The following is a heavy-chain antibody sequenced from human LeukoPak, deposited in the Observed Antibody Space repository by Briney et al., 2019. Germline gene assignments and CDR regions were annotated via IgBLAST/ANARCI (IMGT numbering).Heavy chain of an antibody. J-gene: IGHJ4*02. CDR1: GFTFSTYG. D-gene: IGHD3-3*01. V-gene: IGHV3-33*02. CDR3: ARDPRSGFPYNSNY. Sequence: SGGSLRLSCAASGFTFSTYGMHWVRQAPGKGLEWVAFIWYDGSNKYYAASVKGRFTISRDDSTNTLFLQMNSLRAEDTAVYYCARDPRSGFPYNSNYWGQGTLVTVSS. CDR2: IWYDGSNK.